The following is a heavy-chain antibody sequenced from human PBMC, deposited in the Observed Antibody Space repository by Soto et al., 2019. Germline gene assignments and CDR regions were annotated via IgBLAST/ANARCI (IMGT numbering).Heavy chain of an antibody. CDR3: ARDGIAVAEDYYYGMDV. CDR1: GDSISSYS. CDR2: IYSSGRS. V-gene: IGHV4-59*12. D-gene: IGHD6-19*01. J-gene: IGHJ6*02. Sequence: PSETLSLTCTVSGDSISSYSWSWIRQPPGKGLEWIGYIYSSGRSSYNPSLKSRVSISVDTSENQFSLKLSSVTAADTAVYYCARDGIAVAEDYYYGMDVWGQGTTVTVSS.